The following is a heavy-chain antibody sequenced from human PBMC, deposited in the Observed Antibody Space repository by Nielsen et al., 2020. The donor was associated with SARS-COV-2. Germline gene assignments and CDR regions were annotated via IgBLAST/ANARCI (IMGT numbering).Heavy chain of an antibody. J-gene: IGHJ3*02. D-gene: IGHD1-26*01. CDR2: INHSGST. V-gene: IGHV4-39*07. Sequence: SETLSLTCTVSGGSISSSSYYWGWIRQPPGKGLEWIGEINHSGSTNYNPSLKSRVTISVDTSKNQFSLKLSSVTAADTAVYYCARGLVRATLRGRAFDIWGQGTMVTVSS. CDR1: GGSISSSSYY. CDR3: ARGLVRATLRGRAFDI.